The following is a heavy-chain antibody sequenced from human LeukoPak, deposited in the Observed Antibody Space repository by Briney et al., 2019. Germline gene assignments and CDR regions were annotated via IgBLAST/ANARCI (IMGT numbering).Heavy chain of an antibody. CDR3: ARDWGEGFFAMAFDI. V-gene: IGHV3-33*01. Sequence: PGGSLRLSCAASGFTFSAYGMHWVRQAPGKGPEWVAVIWYDGSNKYYADSVKGRFTISRDNSKDTLYLQMNRLRAEDTAVYYCARDWGEGFFAMAFDIWGQGTTVTVSS. CDR2: IWYDGSNK. CDR1: GFTFSAYG. D-gene: IGHD3-16*01. J-gene: IGHJ3*02.